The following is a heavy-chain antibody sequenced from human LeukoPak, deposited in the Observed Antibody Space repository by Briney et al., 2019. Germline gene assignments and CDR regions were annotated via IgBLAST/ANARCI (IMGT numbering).Heavy chain of an antibody. CDR1: GYTLTELS. CDR3: ATYGYNGTYYFDY. CDR2: FDPEDGET. J-gene: IGHJ4*02. V-gene: IGHV1-24*01. D-gene: IGHD5-24*01. Sequence: ASVTVSCTVSGYTLTELSMHWVRQAPGKGLEWMGGFDPEDGETIYAQKFQGRVTMTEDTSTDTAYMELSSLRSEDTAVYYCATYGYNGTYYFDYWGQGTLVTVSS.